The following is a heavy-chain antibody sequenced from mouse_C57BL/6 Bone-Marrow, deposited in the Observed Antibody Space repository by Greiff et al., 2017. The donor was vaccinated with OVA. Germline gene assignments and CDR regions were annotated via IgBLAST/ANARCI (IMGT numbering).Heavy chain of an antibody. CDR2: ISDGGSYT. CDR1: GFTFSSYA. V-gene: IGHV5-4*01. Sequence: EVMLVESGGGLVKPGGSLKLSCAASGFTFSSYAMSWVRQTPEKRLEWVATISDGGSYTYYPDNVKGRFTISRDNAKNNLYLQMSHLKSEDTAMYYCARDEDDYDGYWYFDVWGTGTTVTVSS. D-gene: IGHD2-4*01. J-gene: IGHJ1*03. CDR3: ARDEDDYDGYWYFDV.